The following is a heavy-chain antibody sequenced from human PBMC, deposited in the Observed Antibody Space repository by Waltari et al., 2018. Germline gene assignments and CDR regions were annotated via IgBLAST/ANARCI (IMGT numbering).Heavy chain of an antibody. CDR3: ARDDSSSGSYDAFDI. J-gene: IGHJ3*02. D-gene: IGHD3-22*01. CDR1: GLRFRHYW. V-gene: IGHV3-7*01. CDR2: IKGDGSRK. Sequence: EVQLVESGGGLVQPGGSLSLSCAASGLRFRHYWLSWVRQAPGKGLEWVADIKGDGSRKYYLDSVRGRFSISRDNTKNSVDLQMNSLRAEDTAVYYCARDDSSSGSYDAFDIWGQGTMVAVSS.